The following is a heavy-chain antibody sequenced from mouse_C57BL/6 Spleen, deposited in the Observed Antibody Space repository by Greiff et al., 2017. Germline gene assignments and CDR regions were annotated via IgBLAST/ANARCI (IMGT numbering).Heavy chain of an antibody. J-gene: IGHJ4*01. Sequence: QVQLKESGPELVKPGASVKISCKASGYAFSSSWMNWVKQRPGKGLEWIGRIYPGDGDTNYNGKFKGKATLTADKSSSTAYMQLSSLTSEDSAVYFCAIEHYYGSSYLYYAMDYWGQGTSVTVSS. CDR3: AIEHYYGSSYLYYAMDY. CDR2: IYPGDGDT. D-gene: IGHD1-1*01. V-gene: IGHV1-82*01. CDR1: GYAFSSSW.